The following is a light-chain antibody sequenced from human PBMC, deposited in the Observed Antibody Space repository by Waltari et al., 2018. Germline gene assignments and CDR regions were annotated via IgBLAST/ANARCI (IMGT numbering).Light chain of an antibody. CDR2: EVT. Sequence: QSALTQPASVSGSPGQSNTISCTGSRPDIGGFDYVSWYQQHPGKVPKLLIYEVTNRHSGVSHRFSGSKSGNTASLTISGLQTDDEADYYCSSYTRNTDLIFGGGTKVTVL. J-gene: IGLJ2*01. CDR1: RPDIGGFDY. CDR3: SSYTRNTDLI. V-gene: IGLV2-14*01.